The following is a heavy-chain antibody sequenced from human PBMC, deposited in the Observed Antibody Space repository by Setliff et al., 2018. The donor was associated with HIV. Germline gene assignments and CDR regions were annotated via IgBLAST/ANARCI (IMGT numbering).Heavy chain of an antibody. Sequence: PSETLSLTCAVSGYSISSGYYWAWIRQSPGKGLDWIGSIHHSGTTYYNPSLKSRVTISVDTTTSQVSLQVNSVTAVDTAVYYCARVPHRVVGTTTLLYHFDYWGLGTLVTVSS. J-gene: IGHJ4*02. CDR2: IHHSGTT. D-gene: IGHD1-26*01. CDR3: ARVPHRVVGTTTLLYHFDY. CDR1: GYSISSGYY. V-gene: IGHV4-38-2*01.